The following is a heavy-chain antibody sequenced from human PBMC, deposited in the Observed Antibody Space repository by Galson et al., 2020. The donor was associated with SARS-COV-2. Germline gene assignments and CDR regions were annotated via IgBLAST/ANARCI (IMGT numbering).Heavy chain of an antibody. CDR2: IHYTGTT. V-gene: IGHV4-39*01. D-gene: IGHD3-10*01. CDR3: ARLFHGSASFALFDP. J-gene: IGHJ5*02. Sequence: SETLSLTCSVSGDSINTSPFSWGWIRQPPGKGLEWIGTIHYTGTTVFKPSLQSRVSISVDSSRNQFSLRLDSVTAADTAVYYCARLFHGSASFALFDPWGQGTLATVSS. CDR1: GDSINTSPFS.